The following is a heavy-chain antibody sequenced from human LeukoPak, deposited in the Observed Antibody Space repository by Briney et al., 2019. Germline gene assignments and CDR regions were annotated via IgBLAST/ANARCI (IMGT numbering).Heavy chain of an antibody. V-gene: IGHV4-59*01. Sequence: SETLSLTCTVSGGSISSYYWSWIRQPPGKGLEWIGYIYYSGSTNYNPSLKSRVTISVDTSKNQFSLKLSSVTAADTAVYYCARELGYCSSTSCNNWFNPWGQGTLVTVSS. CDR1: GGSISSYY. CDR2: IYYSGST. CDR3: ARELGYCSSTSCNNWFNP. J-gene: IGHJ5*02. D-gene: IGHD2-2*01.